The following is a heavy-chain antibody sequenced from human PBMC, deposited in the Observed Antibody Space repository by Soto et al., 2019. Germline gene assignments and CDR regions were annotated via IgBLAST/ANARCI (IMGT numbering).Heavy chain of an antibody. CDR1: GYSISNGYY. J-gene: IGHJ4*02. Sequence: PSETLSLTCEVSGYSISNGYYWGCIRQPPGMGLEWIGSIYHSGSASYNPSLRSRVTMSVDTSRNQFSLKLTSVTAADTAMYYCAKVGGGGPMTAAAGRFDSWGQGTLVTVSS. CDR3: AKVGGGGPMTAAAGRFDS. D-gene: IGHD6-13*01. CDR2: IYHSGSA. V-gene: IGHV4-38-2*01.